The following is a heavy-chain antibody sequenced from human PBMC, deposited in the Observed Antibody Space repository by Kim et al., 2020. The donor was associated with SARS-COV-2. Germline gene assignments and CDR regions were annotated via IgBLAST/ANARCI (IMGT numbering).Heavy chain of an antibody. Sequence: GGSLRLSCVASGFTFGACAMGWVRQVPGKGLQWVSSLSHTGRDTYYADSVKGRFTISRDNSRDTLFLQMNSLRPDDTAVYSCAKDIIDGSGMAVWRQG. J-gene: IGHJ6*02. CDR3: AKDIIDGSGMAV. D-gene: IGHD3-9*01. V-gene: IGHV3-23*01. CDR2: LSHTGRDT. CDR1: GFTFGACA.